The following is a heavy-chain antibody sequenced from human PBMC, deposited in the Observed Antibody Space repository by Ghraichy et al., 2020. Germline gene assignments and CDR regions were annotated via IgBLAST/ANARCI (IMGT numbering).Heavy chain of an antibody. J-gene: IGHJ4*02. CDR2: INSDGSST. V-gene: IGHV3-74*01. Sequence: GGSLRLSCAASGFTFSSYWMNWVRQAPGKGLVWVSRINSDGSSTSYADSVKGRFTISRDNAKNTLFLQMNSLRAEDTGVYYCARDKTNIAVAGLFDYWGQGTLVTVSS. CDR1: GFTFSSYW. D-gene: IGHD6-19*01. CDR3: ARDKTNIAVAGLFDY.